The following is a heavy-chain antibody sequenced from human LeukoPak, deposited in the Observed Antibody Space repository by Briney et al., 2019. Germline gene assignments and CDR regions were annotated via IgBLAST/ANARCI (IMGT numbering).Heavy chain of an antibody. J-gene: IGHJ4*02. CDR1: GGSFSSYY. CDR2: IYTSGST. CDR3: ARDHYAYCGGDCYYFDY. V-gene: IGHV4-4*07. D-gene: IGHD2-21*02. Sequence: SETLSLTCAVYGGSFSSYYWSWIRQPAGKGLEWIGRIYTSGSTNYNPSLKSRVTISVDTSKNQFSLKLSSVTAADTAVYYCARDHYAYCGGDCYYFDYWGQGTLVTVSS.